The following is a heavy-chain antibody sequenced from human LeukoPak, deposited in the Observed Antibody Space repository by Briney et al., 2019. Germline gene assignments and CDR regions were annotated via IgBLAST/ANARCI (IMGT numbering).Heavy chain of an antibody. CDR3: AREGYCSSTSCYTLGDAFDI. V-gene: IGHV3-53*01. Sequence: GGSLRLSCAASGFTVGSNYMSGVRQAPGKGLEWVSVIYSGGSTYYADSVKGRFTISRDNSKNTLYLQMNSLRAEDTAVYYCAREGYCSSTSCYTLGDAFDIWGQGTMVTVSS. J-gene: IGHJ3*02. CDR2: IYSGGST. D-gene: IGHD2-2*02. CDR1: GFTVGSNY.